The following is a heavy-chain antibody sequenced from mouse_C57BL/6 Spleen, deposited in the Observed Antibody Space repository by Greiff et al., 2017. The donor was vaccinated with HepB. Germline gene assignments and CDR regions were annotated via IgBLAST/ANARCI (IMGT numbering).Heavy chain of an antibody. CDR2: IDPSDSYT. D-gene: IGHD1-1*01. J-gene: IGHJ3*01. Sequence: QVQLQQPGAELVKPGASVKLSCKASGYTFTSYWMHWVKQRPGQGLEWIGEIDPSDSYTNYNQKFKGKSTLTVDKSSSTAYMQLSSLTSEDSAVYYCARGEYYGSSSAWFAYWGQGTLVTVSA. V-gene: IGHV1-69*01. CDR1: GYTFTSYW. CDR3: ARGEYYGSSSAWFAY.